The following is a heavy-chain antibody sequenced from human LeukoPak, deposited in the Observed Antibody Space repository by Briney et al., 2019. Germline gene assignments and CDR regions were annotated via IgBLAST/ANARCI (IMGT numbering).Heavy chain of an antibody. CDR2: IWYDGSNK. V-gene: IGHV3-33*01. J-gene: IGHJ4*02. CDR3: ARDGAEGWYYFDY. Sequence: GGSLRLSCAAPGFTFSSYGMHWVRQAPGKGLEWVAVIWYDGSNKYYADSVKGRFTISRDNSKNTLYLQMNSLRAEDTAVYYCARDGAEGWYYFDYWGQGTLVTVSS. CDR1: GFTFSSYG. D-gene: IGHD6-19*01.